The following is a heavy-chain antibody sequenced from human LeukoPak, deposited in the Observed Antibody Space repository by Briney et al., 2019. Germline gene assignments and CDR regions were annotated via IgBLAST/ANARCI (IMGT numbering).Heavy chain of an antibody. CDR3: ARRGYYYGSGSYWYFDY. D-gene: IGHD3-10*01. V-gene: IGHV5-51*01. J-gene: IGHJ4*02. Sequence: GESLKISCKGSGYSFTSYWIGWVRQMPGKGLEWMGITYPGDSDTRYSPSFQGQVTISADKSISTAYLQWSSLKASDTAMYYCARRGYYYGSGSYWYFDYWGQGTLVTVSS. CDR1: GYSFTSYW. CDR2: TYPGDSDT.